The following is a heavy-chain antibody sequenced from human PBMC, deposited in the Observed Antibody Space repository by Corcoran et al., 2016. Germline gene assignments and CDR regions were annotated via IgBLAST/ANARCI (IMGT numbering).Heavy chain of an antibody. CDR2: IYYSGST. CDR3: ARSPKWELLYFDY. CDR1: GGSISSSSYY. Sequence: QLQLQESGPGLVKPSETLSLTCTVSGGSISSSSYYWGWIRQPPGKGLEWIGTIYYSGSTYYNPSLKSRVTISVDTSKNQFSLRLSSVTAADTAVYYCARSPKWELLYFDYWGQGTLVTVSS. V-gene: IGHV4-39*07. J-gene: IGHJ4*02. D-gene: IGHD1-26*01.